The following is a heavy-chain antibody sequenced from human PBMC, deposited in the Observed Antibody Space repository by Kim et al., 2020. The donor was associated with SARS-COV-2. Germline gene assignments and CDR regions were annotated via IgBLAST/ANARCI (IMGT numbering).Heavy chain of an antibody. D-gene: IGHD3-9*01. J-gene: IGHJ5*02. V-gene: IGHV6-1*01. CDR3: AREVSRGFDWLLPGFDP. Sequence: GKSRITITPDTSKNQFSLQLNSVTPEDTAVYYCAREVSRGFDWLLPGFDPWGQGTLVTVSS.